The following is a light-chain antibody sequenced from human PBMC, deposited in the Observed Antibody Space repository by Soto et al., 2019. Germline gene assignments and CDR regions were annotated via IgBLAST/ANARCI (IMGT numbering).Light chain of an antibody. Sequence: EIVMTQSPATLSVSPGERATLSCKASQRVSARYLACYHQKPGQAPRLLIFGASDRATGIPDRFSGSGSGTDFTLTIDRLEPEDFAMYYCQQYSDSPPTFGQGTKVDIK. CDR2: GAS. CDR1: QRVSARY. V-gene: IGKV3-20*01. J-gene: IGKJ1*01. CDR3: QQYSDSPPT.